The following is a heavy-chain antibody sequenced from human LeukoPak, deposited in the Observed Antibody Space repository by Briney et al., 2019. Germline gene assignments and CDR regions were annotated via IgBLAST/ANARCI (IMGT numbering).Heavy chain of an antibody. CDR3: ASGDD. V-gene: IGHV5-51*01. J-gene: IGHJ4*02. CDR2: IYPGDSDN. Sequence: PGAALQTSYKGPGCSFTSYWIGWVRPGPGKGVGRMGIIYPGDSDNRYSPSFQGQVTISADKSISTAYLQWSSLKASDTAMYSCASGDDWGQGTLVTVSS. CDR1: GCSFTSYW.